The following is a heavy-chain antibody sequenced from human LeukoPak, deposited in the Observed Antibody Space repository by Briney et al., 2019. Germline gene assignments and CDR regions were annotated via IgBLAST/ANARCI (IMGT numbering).Heavy chain of an antibody. CDR2: IGTAGDT. CDR3: ARVRAYQLPVDY. CDR1: GFAFSSYD. V-gene: IGHV3-13*01. Sequence: GGSLRLSCAASGFAFSSYDMHWVRQATGKGLEWVSAIGTAGDTYYPGSVKGRFTISRENAKNSLYLQMNSLRAEDTAVYYCARVRAYQLPVDYWGQGTLVTVSS. D-gene: IGHD2-2*01. J-gene: IGHJ4*02.